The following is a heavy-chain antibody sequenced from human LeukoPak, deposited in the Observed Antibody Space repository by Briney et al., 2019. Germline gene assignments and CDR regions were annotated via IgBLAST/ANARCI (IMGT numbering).Heavy chain of an antibody. CDR2: IYYSGST. CDR3: ARGSGAFDD. Sequence: PSETLSLTCTVSGGSISGSYWSWIRQPTGKGLEWIGYIYYSGSTNYNPSLKSRVTISVDTSKNQFSLKLNSVTAADTAVYNCARGSGAFDDWGQGTLVTVSS. J-gene: IGHJ4*02. V-gene: IGHV4-59*01. CDR1: GGSISGSY.